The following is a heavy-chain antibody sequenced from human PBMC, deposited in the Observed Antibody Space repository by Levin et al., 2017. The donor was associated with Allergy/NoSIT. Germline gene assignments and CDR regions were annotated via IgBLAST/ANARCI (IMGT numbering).Heavy chain of an antibody. D-gene: IGHD2-2*01. V-gene: IGHV3-30*18. Sequence: GESLKISCAASGFTFSSYGMHWVRQAPGKGLEWVAVISYDGSNKYYADSVKGRFTISRDNSKNTLYLQMNSLRAEDTAVYYCAKDLGTYAMPDDYWGQGTLVTVSS. J-gene: IGHJ4*02. CDR1: GFTFSSYG. CDR3: AKDLGTYAMPDDY. CDR2: ISYDGSNK.